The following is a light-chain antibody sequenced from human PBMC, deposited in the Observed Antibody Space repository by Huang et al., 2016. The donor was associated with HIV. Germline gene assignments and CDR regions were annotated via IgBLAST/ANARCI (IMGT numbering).Light chain of an antibody. CDR2: AAS. J-gene: IGKJ2*01. Sequence: EVVLTQSPGTLSLSPGERATLSCRASQSVSSAYLAWYQQKPGQAHRLLIYAASSRATGIPDRFSGSGSGTDFTLIISRLEPEDFAVYYCQQYGSPYTFGQGTKVEIK. CDR3: QQYGSPYT. CDR1: QSVSSAY. V-gene: IGKV3-20*01.